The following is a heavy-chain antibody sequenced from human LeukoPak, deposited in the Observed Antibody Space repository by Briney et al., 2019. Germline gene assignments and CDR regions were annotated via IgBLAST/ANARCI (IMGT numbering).Heavy chain of an antibody. CDR3: ARDSTASSPWYFDL. CDR2: MYITGNT. Sequence: SETLSLTCTASGGSISSYYWSWIRQPAGKGVEWIGRMYITGNTNYNPSLKSRVTMSLDTSKNHFSLKLSSVTAADTAVYYCARDSTASSPWYFDLWGRGTLVTVSS. J-gene: IGHJ2*01. CDR1: GGSISSYY. V-gene: IGHV4-4*07. D-gene: IGHD2-21*02.